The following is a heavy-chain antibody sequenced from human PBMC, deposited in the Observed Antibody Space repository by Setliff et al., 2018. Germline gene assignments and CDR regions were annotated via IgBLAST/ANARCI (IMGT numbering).Heavy chain of an antibody. D-gene: IGHD3-9*01. CDR2: IYTSGST. CDR1: GGSISSGSYY. J-gene: IGHJ6*02. CDR3: ARDGGELRSDILTGYQAYYYYYGMDV. V-gene: IGHV4-61*02. Sequence: SETLSLTCTVSGGSISSGSYYWSWIRQPAGKGLEWIGRIYTSGSTNYNPSLKSRVTISVDTSKNQFSLKLSSVTAADTAVYYCARDGGELRSDILTGYQAYYYYYGMDVWGQGTTVTSP.